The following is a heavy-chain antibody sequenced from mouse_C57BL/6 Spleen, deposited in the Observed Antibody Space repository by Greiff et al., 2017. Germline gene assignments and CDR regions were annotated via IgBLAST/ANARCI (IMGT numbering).Heavy chain of an antibody. V-gene: IGHV1-64*01. Sequence: QVQLQQPVAELVKPGASVKLSCKASGYTFTSSWMHWVKQRPGQGLEWIGMIHPTSGSTNYNEKFKSKATLTVDKSSSTAYMQLSSLTSADSAVSYCATRQLRRLDYWGQGTTLTVSA. CDR2: IHPTSGST. CDR1: GYTFTSSW. CDR3: ATRQLRRLDY. J-gene: IGHJ2*01. D-gene: IGHD3-2*02.